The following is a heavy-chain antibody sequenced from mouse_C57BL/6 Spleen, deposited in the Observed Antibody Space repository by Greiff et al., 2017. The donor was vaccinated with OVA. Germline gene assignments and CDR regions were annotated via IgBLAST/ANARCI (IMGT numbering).Heavy chain of an antibody. CDR3: ASDYGSSSYWYFDV. CDR1: GYTFTSYW. D-gene: IGHD1-1*01. CDR2: IHPNSGST. Sequence: VQLQQSGAELVKPGASVKLSCKASGYTFTSYWMHWVKQRPGQGLEWIGMIHPNSGSTNYNEKFKSKATLTVDKSSSTAYMQLSSLTSEDSAVYYCASDYGSSSYWYFDVWGTGTTVTVSS. V-gene: IGHV1-64*01. J-gene: IGHJ1*03.